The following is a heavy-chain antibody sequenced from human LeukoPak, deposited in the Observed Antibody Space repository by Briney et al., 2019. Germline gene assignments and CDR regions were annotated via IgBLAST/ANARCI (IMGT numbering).Heavy chain of an antibody. CDR2: IRNVVTI. Sequence: GGSLRLSCAASGFTFRSYAMTWVRQAPGKGLEWVSEIRNVVTINYVASVKGRFTMSRDNSKNTVYLQMNSLRAEDTAVYYCANTTTGYSSGRFPGWPVDYWGQGTLVTVSS. D-gene: IGHD6-19*01. V-gene: IGHV3-23*01. CDR3: ANTTTGYSSGRFPGWPVDY. CDR1: GFTFRSYA. J-gene: IGHJ4*02.